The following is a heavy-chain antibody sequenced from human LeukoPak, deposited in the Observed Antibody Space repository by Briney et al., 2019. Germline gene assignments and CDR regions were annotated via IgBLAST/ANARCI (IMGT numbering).Heavy chain of an antibody. J-gene: IGHJ4*02. CDR1: GGTFSSYA. CDR2: IIPILGIA. V-gene: IGHV1-69*04. Sequence: SVKVSCKASGGTFSSYAISWVRQAPGQGLEWMGRIIPILGIANYAQKFQGRVTITADKSTSTAYMELSSLRSEDTAVYYCARDPGSDFWSGYYSYFDYWGQGTLVTVSS. CDR3: ARDPGSDFWSGYYSYFDY. D-gene: IGHD3-3*01.